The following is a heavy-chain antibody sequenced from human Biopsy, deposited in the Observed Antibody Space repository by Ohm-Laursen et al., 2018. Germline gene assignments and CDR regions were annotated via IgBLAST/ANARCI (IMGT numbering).Heavy chain of an antibody. CDR1: GYTLTGYA. CDR3: AADINVWNVNY. CDR2: INPNTGAT. D-gene: IGHD1-1*01. Sequence: SVKVSCKASGYTLTGYAMHWVRQAPGEGLEWIGLINPNTGATTYAQKFQGRVTMTEDTSTDTAYMELSSLRSEDTAVYYCAADINVWNVNYWGQGTQVTVSS. V-gene: IGHV1-2*02. J-gene: IGHJ4*02.